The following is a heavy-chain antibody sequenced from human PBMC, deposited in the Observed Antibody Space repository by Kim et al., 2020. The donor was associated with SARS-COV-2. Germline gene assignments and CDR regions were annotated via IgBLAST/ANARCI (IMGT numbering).Heavy chain of an antibody. D-gene: IGHD6-13*01. CDR2: ISYDGGNK. CDR3: ARSRSYSTSWFFDF. CDR1: GFTGFTFSAYA. Sequence: GGSLRLSCAASGFTGFTFSAYAMHWVRQAPGKGLEWVTLISYDGGNKYYADSVRDRFTISRGNSKNTVYLQMNSLRTEDTAVYYCARSRSYSTSWFFDF. V-gene: IGHV3-30-3*01. J-gene: IGHJ4*01.